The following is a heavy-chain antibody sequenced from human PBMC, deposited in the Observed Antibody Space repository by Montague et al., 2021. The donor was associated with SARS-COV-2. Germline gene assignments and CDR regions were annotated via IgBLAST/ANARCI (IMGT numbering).Heavy chain of an antibody. Sequence: SETLSLTCTVSGGSISSYYWSWIRQPPGRGLQWIGYISYSGSTNYNPSLKSRVTISVDTSKNHFTLRLSSVTAADTAVYYCARVRYYGSGTSLGMDVWGQGTTVPVSS. V-gene: IGHV4-59*12. CDR1: GGSISSYY. CDR3: ARVRYYGSGTSLGMDV. J-gene: IGHJ6*02. D-gene: IGHD3-10*01. CDR2: ISYSGST.